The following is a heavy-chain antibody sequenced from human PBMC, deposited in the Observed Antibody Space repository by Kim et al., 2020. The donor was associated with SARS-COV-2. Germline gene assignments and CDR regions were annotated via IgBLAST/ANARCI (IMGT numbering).Heavy chain of an antibody. J-gene: IGHJ4*02. Sequence: GGSLRLSCAGSGFTFPRCSLYLFLLAPGPGLEWVSSIGGNGITTYYSDSVKGRFTISRDNSKNTLYLQMNSLRAEDTAMYYCAKAASGMVRGRIDYWGQGTLVTVSS. CDR1: GFTFPRCS. CDR3: AKAASGMVRGRIDY. CDR2: IGGNGITT. D-gene: IGHD3-10*01. V-gene: IGHV3-23*01.